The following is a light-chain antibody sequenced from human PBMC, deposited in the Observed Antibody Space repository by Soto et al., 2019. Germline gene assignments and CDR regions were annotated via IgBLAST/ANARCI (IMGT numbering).Light chain of an antibody. Sequence: RVMTQSAATLSVSPGERATLSCRASQSVGNNLAWYQQKPGQAPRLLIYGASTRATGIPARFSGGGSGTEFTLTISSLQSEDFAVYFCQQYNNWPQLTFGGGTKVEIK. CDR3: QQYNNWPQLT. CDR2: GAS. V-gene: IGKV3-15*01. J-gene: IGKJ4*01. CDR1: QSVGNN.